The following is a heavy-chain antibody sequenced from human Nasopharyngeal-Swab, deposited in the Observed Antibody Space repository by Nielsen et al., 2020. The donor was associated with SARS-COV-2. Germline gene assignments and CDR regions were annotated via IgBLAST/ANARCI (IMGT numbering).Heavy chain of an antibody. CDR2: INTNTGNP. V-gene: IGHV7-4-1*02. J-gene: IGHJ4*02. D-gene: IGHD3-22*01. CDR3: ARLGPKTYYYDSSGYSFDY. Sequence: WVRQAPGQGLEWMGWINTNTGNPTYAQGFTGRFVFSLDTSVSTAYLQISSLKAEDTAVYYCARLGPKTYYYDSSGYSFDYWGQGTLVTVSS.